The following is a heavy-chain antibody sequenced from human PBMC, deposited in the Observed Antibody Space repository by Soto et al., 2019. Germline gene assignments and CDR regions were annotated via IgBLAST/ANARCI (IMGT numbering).Heavy chain of an antibody. Sequence: EVQLVESGGGLVKPGGSLRLSCAASGFTFSSYSMNWVRQAPGKGLEWVSSISSSSSYIYYADSVKGRFTISRDNAKNSLYLQMNSLRAEDTAVYYCARKIPAEPLIDYWGQGTLVTVSS. D-gene: IGHD2-2*01. V-gene: IGHV3-21*01. J-gene: IGHJ4*02. CDR2: ISSSSSYI. CDR3: ARKIPAEPLIDY. CDR1: GFTFSSYS.